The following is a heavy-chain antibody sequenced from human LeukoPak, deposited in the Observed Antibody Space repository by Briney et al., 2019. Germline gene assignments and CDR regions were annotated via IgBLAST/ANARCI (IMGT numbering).Heavy chain of an antibody. J-gene: IGHJ3*02. Sequence: GGSLRLSCAASGFTFSDYPVHWVRQAPGKGLEWMTVVLHDGRQKCYADSVKGRFTISRDNSNNTLYLQMNSLRTEDTAVYYCVREGGSSDRAFDIWGHGTLVTVSS. CDR3: VREGGSSDRAFDI. D-gene: IGHD3-16*01. V-gene: IGHV3-30*04. CDR2: VLHDGRQK. CDR1: GFTFSDYP.